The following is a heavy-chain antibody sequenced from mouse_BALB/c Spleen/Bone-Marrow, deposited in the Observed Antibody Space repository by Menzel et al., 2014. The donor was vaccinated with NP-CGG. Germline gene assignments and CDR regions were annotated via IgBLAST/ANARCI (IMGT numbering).Heavy chain of an antibody. CDR3: ARAIYYDYDDGGPFAY. J-gene: IGHJ3*01. V-gene: IGHV1-54*01. D-gene: IGHD2-4*01. CDR1: GYAFTNYL. CDR2: INPGSGGT. Sequence: QVELKHSGPELVRPWASGKASCKASGYAFTNYLIEWVKKRPGQGLEWIGVINPGSGGTTYNEKFKDKATLTADNSSSTAYMQLSSLTFDDSTVYFCARAIYYDYDDGGPFAY.